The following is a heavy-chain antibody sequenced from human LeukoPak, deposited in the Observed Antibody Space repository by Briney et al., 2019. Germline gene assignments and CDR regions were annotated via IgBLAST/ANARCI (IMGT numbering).Heavy chain of an antibody. Sequence: GGSLRLPCAASGFTFADYAMHWVRQAPGKGLEWVSFISGDAATTYYADSVKGRFIISRDNSRSALYLEMNNLRLDDVALYYCTKDIMYYYDFKSGYFDIWGQGTLVTVSS. D-gene: IGHD3-22*01. CDR1: GFTFADYA. J-gene: IGHJ4*02. CDR2: ISGDAATT. V-gene: IGHV3-43*02. CDR3: TKDIMYYYDFKSGYFDI.